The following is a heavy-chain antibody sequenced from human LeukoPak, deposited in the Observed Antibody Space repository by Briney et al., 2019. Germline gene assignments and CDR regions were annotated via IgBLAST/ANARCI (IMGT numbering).Heavy chain of an antibody. V-gene: IGHV3-21*01. CDR1: GFTFSNYG. Sequence: GGSLRLSCAASGFTFSNYGMNWVRQAPGKGLEWVSSISSSSSYKYNADSVKGRFTISRDNAKNSLYLQMNSLRDEDTAVYYCARDISSSDFYYYAMDVWGLGTTVTVSS. D-gene: IGHD6-13*01. CDR3: ARDISSSDFYYYAMDV. CDR2: ISSSSSYK. J-gene: IGHJ6*02.